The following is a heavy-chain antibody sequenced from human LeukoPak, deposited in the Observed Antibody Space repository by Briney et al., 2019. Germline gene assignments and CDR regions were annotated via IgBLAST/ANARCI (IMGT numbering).Heavy chain of an antibody. Sequence: GGSLRLSCAASGFTFSSYAMSWVRQAPGKGLEWVSAISGSGGSTYYAAYVQSPFTIYKDNTKNTLYLNMNSLKAEATAVYYCAKVSSSGYHCDYWGQGTLVTVSS. CDR3: AKVSSSGYHCDY. J-gene: IGHJ4*02. D-gene: IGHD3-22*01. CDR2: ISGSGGST. V-gene: IGHV3-23*01. CDR1: GFTFSSYA.